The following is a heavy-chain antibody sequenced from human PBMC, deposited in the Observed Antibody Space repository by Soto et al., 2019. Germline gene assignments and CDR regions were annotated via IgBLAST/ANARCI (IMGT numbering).Heavy chain of an antibody. CDR2: ITGGDNT. CDR1: GFTFSSYA. CDR3: VRENYYYGMDV. Sequence: SLRLSCAVSGFTFSSYALSWVRQAPGKGLEWVSIITGGDNTFYADSVKGRFTISRDNSKNTLYLQMNSLRVEDTAMYYCVRENYYYGMDVWGQGTAVTVSS. V-gene: IGHV3-66*01. J-gene: IGHJ6*02.